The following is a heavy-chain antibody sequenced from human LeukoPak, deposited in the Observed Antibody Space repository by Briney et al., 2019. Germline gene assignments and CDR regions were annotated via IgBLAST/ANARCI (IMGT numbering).Heavy chain of an antibody. CDR1: GYSFTSYW. J-gene: IGHJ5*02. Sequence: GESLKISCKGSGYSFTSYWIGWVRQMPGKGLEWMGIIYPGDSDTRYSPSFQGQVTISADKSISTAYLQWSSLKASDTAMYYCARQYCSSTSCYPYWGQYNWFDPWGQGTLVTVSS. V-gene: IGHV5-51*01. D-gene: IGHD2-2*01. CDR2: IYPGDSDT. CDR3: ARQYCSSTSCYPYWGQYNWFDP.